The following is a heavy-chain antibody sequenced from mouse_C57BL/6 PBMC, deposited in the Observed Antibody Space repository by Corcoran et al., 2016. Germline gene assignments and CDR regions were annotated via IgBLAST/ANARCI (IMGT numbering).Heavy chain of an antibody. Sequence: QIQLVQSGPELKKPGETVKISCKASGYTFTTYGMSWVKQAPGKGLQWMGGINTYSGVPTYADDFKGRFAFSLETSASTAYLQINNLKNEDTATYFCARFLTAQATGYAMDYWGQGTSVTVSS. D-gene: IGHD3-2*02. J-gene: IGHJ4*01. CDR1: GYTFTTYG. CDR3: ARFLTAQATGYAMDY. CDR2: INTYSGVP. V-gene: IGHV9-3*01.